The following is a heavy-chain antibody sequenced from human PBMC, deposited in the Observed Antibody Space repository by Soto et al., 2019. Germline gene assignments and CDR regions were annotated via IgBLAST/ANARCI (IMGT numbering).Heavy chain of an antibody. CDR3: ARSCSGGSCYDY. J-gene: IGHJ4*02. Sequence: EVQLVESGGGLVQPGGSLRLSCAASGFTVSSNYMSWVRQAPGKGLEWVSVIYSGGSTYYADSVKGRSTISRDNSKNTLSLQMNSLRAEDTAVYYCARSCSGGSCYDYWGQGTLVTVSS. CDR1: GFTVSSNY. CDR2: IYSGGST. V-gene: IGHV3-66*01. D-gene: IGHD2-15*01.